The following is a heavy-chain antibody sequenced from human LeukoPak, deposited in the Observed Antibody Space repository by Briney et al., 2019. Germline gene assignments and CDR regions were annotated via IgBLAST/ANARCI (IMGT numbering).Heavy chain of an antibody. V-gene: IGHV4-34*01. CDR2: INHSGST. Sequence: PSETLSLTCAVYGGSFSGYYWSWIRQPPGKGLEWIGEINHSGSTNYNPSLKSRVTISVDTSKNQFSLKLSSVTAADTAVYYCARLDSSGAYGFDIWGQGTMVTVSS. CDR3: ARLDSSGAYGFDI. J-gene: IGHJ3*02. CDR1: GGSFSGYY. D-gene: IGHD3-10*01.